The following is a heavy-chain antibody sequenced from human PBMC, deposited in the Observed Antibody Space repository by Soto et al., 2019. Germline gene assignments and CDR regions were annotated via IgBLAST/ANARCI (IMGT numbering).Heavy chain of an antibody. CDR1: GFTVTSNG. Sequence: GGSLRLSCGVSGFTVTSNGVSWVRQAPGKGLEWVSAISPNGQGIWYADSVKGRFTISRDISRNTVFLQMDSLRAEDTAVYYCVSWVSAHFDYWGQGTLVTVSS. V-gene: IGHV3-23*01. CDR3: VSWVSAHFDY. D-gene: IGHD2-8*01. J-gene: IGHJ4*02. CDR2: ISPNGQGI.